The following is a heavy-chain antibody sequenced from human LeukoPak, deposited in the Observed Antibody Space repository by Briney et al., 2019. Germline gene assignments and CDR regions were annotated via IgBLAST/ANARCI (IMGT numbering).Heavy chain of an antibody. Sequence: GGSLRLSCAASGFTFSSYWMSWVRQAPGKGLEWVANIKQDGSEKYYVDSVKGRLTISRDNAKNSLYLQMNSLRAEDTAVYYCARDGLLLWFGEMVWFDPWGQGTLVTVSS. CDR1: GFTFSSYW. CDR2: IKQDGSEK. D-gene: IGHD3-10*01. CDR3: ARDGLLLWFGEMVWFDP. J-gene: IGHJ5*02. V-gene: IGHV3-7*01.